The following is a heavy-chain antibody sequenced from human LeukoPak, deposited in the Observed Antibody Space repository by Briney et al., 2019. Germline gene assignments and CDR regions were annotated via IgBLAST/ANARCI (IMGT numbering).Heavy chain of an antibody. CDR3: ARDVPRFLGYCSSTSCYMGQYNWFDP. Sequence: SGGSLRLSCAASGFTFSSYGMHWVRQAPGKGLEWIGEIYHSGSTNYNPSLKSRVTISVDTSKNQFSLKLSSVTAADTAVYYCARDVPRFLGYCSSTSCYMGQYNWFDPWGQGTLVTVSS. D-gene: IGHD2-2*02. J-gene: IGHJ5*02. CDR2: IYHSGST. CDR1: GFTFSSYG. V-gene: IGHV4-4*02.